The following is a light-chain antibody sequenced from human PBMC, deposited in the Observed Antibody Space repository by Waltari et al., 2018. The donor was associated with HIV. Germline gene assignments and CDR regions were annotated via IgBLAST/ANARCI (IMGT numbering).Light chain of an antibody. V-gene: IGLV2-14*01. CDR1: SSSVGGYKY. CDR3: SSYTSTSTGV. Sequence: SALTQPASVSGSPGQSITISCTGNSSSVGGYKYVSWYQQHPGKAPKFMIYEVSNRPSGVSKLFSGSKSGNTASLTISGLQAEDEADYYCSSYTSTSTGVFGTGTKVTVL. CDR2: EVS. J-gene: IGLJ1*01.